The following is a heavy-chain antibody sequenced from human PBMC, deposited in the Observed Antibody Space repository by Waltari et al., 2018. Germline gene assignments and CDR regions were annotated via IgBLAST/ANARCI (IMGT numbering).Heavy chain of an antibody. CDR2: MNPDSGNT. CDR1: GYNFTNYD. V-gene: IGHV1-18*01. Sequence: QVQLVQSGAEVKKPGASVKVSCKASGYNFTNYDISWVRQAAGQGLEWMGWMNPDSGNTNYAQNLQGRITMTTDTSTSTAYMELRSLRSDDTAVYYCARVGAKMATMANYWGQGTLVTVSS. CDR3: ARVGAKMATMANY. D-gene: IGHD3-16*01. J-gene: IGHJ4*02.